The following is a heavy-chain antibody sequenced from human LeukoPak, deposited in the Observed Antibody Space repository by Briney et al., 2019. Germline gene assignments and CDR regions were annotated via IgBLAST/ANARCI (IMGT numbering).Heavy chain of an antibody. V-gene: IGHV3-30*18. Sequence: GGSLRLSCAASGFTFSSYGMHWVRQAPGKGLEWVAVISYDGSNKYYADSVKGRFTISRDNSKNTLYLQMNSLRAEDTAVYYCAKGLAHGSYYAFDIWGQGTMVTVSS. CDR3: AKGLAHGSYYAFDI. D-gene: IGHD3-10*01. CDR1: GFTFSSYG. J-gene: IGHJ3*02. CDR2: ISYDGSNK.